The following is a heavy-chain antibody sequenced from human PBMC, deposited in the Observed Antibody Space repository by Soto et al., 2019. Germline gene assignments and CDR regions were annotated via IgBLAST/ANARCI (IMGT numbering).Heavy chain of an antibody. J-gene: IGHJ6*03. CDR3: ARGIGLTYCSGGSCYSNYYFYMDV. CDR1: GYTFNTYA. V-gene: IGHV1-3*01. CDR2: INAGNGHT. D-gene: IGHD2-15*01. Sequence: GASVKVSCTASGYTFNTYAMHWVRQAPGQRLEWMGWINAGNGHTEYLQKLQGRVTITSDTSASTAYMELSSLRSEDTAVYYCARGIGLTYCSGGSCYSNYYFYMDVWGKGTTVTVSS.